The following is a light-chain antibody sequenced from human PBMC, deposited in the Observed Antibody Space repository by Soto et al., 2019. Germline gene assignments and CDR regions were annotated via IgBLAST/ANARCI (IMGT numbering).Light chain of an antibody. V-gene: IGKV3-11*01. Sequence: EIVLTQSPATLSLSPGERATLSCRASQSISNHLAWYQQKPGQAPRLLIYGASNRATGIPARFSGSGSGTDFTPTISSLEPEDFAVYYCQQRINWPLTFGGGTKVEIK. CDR1: QSISNH. CDR3: QQRINWPLT. CDR2: GAS. J-gene: IGKJ4*01.